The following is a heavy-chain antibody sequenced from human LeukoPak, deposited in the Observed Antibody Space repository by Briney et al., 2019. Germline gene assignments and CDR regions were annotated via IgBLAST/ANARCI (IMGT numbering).Heavy chain of an antibody. CDR2: IIPIFGTA. Sequence: SVKVSCKASGGTFSSYAISWVRQAPGQGLEWMGGIIPIFGTANYAQKFQGRVTITADESTSTAYMELSSLRSEDTAVYYCAREVDYGDYSAFDIWGQGTMVTVSS. CDR1: GGTFSSYA. D-gene: IGHD4-17*01. CDR3: AREVDYGDYSAFDI. V-gene: IGHV1-69*13. J-gene: IGHJ3*02.